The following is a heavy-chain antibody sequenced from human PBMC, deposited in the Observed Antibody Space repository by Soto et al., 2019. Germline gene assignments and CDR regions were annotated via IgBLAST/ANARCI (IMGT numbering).Heavy chain of an antibody. V-gene: IGHV3-7*01. J-gene: IGHJ4*02. CDR1: GFTFSSHW. D-gene: IGHD6-25*01. Sequence: GGSLRLSCAASGFTFSSHWMSWVRQAPGKGLEWVANIKQDGSEKYYVDSVKGRFTISRDNAKHSLYLQMNRLRAEDTAVSSCARDRPGPPAYYFDYWGQGALVTVSS. CDR3: ARDRPGPPAYYFDY. CDR2: IKQDGSEK.